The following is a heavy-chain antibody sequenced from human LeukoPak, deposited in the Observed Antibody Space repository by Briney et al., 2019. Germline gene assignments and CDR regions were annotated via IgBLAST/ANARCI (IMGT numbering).Heavy chain of an antibody. V-gene: IGHV4-30-4*01. Sequence: PSQTLSLTCTVSGGSISSGDYYWSWLRQPPGTGLEWIGYIYYSGSTYYNPSLKSRVTISVDTSKNQFSLKLSSVTAADTAVYYCAREGADVVVPAALGDAFDIWGQGTMVTVSS. CDR3: AREGADVVVPAALGDAFDI. CDR2: IYYSGST. D-gene: IGHD2-2*01. CDR1: GGSISSGDYY. J-gene: IGHJ3*02.